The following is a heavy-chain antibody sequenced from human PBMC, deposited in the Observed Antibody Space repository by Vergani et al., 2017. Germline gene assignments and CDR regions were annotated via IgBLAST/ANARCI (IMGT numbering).Heavy chain of an antibody. CDR1: GDSISSGNYY. D-gene: IGHD1-26*01. CDR3: ARGTFLHAFDN. CDR2: IYSSGST. Sequence: QVQLQESGPGLLKPSQTLSLTCSVAGDSISSGNYYWNRIRQPAGKGLEWMGRIYSSGSTSYNPSIKSRITMSLDTSKNQFSLSLSSVTAADTAVYYCARGTFLHAFDNWGQGTVVTVSS. V-gene: IGHV4-61*02. J-gene: IGHJ3*02.